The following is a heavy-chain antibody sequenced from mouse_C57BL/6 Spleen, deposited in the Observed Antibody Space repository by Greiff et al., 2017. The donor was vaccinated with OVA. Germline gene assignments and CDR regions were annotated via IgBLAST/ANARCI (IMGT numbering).Heavy chain of an antibody. CDR1: GYTFTSYW. V-gene: IGHV1-64*01. CDR2: IHPNSGST. J-gene: IGHJ2*01. D-gene: IGHD1-1*01. Sequence: VQLQQPGAELVKPGASVKLSCKASGYTFTSYWMHWVKQRPGQGLEWIGMIHPNSGSTNYNEKFKSKATLTVGKSSSTAYMQLRSLTSEDSAVNNCARGDYDSGNNDWGQGTTLTVSS. CDR3: ARGDYDSGNND.